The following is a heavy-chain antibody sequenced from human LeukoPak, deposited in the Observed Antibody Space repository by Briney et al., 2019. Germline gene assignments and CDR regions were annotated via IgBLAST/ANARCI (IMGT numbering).Heavy chain of an antibody. Sequence: SETLSLTCTVSGGSITNYYWTWIRQPPGKGLEWIGYIHYSGSTNYNPSLKSRVTISVDTSKNQFSLKLSSVTATDTAVYYCARASITYYYYYYMGVWGKGTTVTVSS. CDR2: IHYSGST. CDR1: GGSITNYY. D-gene: IGHD1-14*01. CDR3: ARASITYYYYYYMGV. J-gene: IGHJ6*03. V-gene: IGHV4-59*01.